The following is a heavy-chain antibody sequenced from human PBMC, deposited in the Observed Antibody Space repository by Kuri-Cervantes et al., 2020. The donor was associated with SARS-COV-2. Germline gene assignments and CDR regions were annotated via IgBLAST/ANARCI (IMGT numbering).Heavy chain of an antibody. CDR1: GFAFNHHW. D-gene: IGHD3-9*01. J-gene: IGHJ6*02. CDR3: VRGYDILTGNNNGYYYYYGKDV. Sequence: GESLKISCAASGFAFNHHWMHWVRQVPGKGLVLVSRVDSDGSSVTYADSVKGRFTSSRDNAKYTLYLQMNSLRVEDTAVYYCVRGYDILTGNNNGYYYYYGKDVWGQGTTVTVSS. CDR2: VDSDGSSV. V-gene: IGHV3-74*03.